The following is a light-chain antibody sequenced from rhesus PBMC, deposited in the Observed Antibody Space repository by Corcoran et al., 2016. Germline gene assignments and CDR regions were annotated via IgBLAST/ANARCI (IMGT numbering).Light chain of an antibody. CDR1: KGIISW. Sequence: DIQMTQSPSSLSASVGDKVTITCRASKGIISWLAWYQQKPGKATKLLIYKASSLQSGGPSRFSGSGSGTDFTLTISSLQPGDFATYYGLQYSSSPVTFGPGTKLDIK. CDR2: KAS. V-gene: IGKV1-22*01. J-gene: IGKJ3*01. CDR3: LQYSSSPVT.